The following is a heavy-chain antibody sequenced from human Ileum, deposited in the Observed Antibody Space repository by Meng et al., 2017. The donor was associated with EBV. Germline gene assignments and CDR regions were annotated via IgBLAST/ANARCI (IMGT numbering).Heavy chain of an antibody. Sequence: QVHFQGLGPGLVKPSETLSLTCSVSNGSVSNYGYYWTWIRQPPGKGLEWIGYMSYTGSTNYKSTLKSRVTISVDKSKNQFSLKLPSVTAADTAVYYCARERGGGDRGIQWGQGTLVTVSS. J-gene: IGHJ4*02. D-gene: IGHD2-21*02. CDR3: ARERGGGDRGIQ. CDR2: MSYTGST. CDR1: NGSVSNYGYY. V-gene: IGHV4-61*08.